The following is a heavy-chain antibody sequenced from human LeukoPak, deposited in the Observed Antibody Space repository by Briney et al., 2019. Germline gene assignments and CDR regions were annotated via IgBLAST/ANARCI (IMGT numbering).Heavy chain of an antibody. D-gene: IGHD6-13*01. V-gene: IGHV3-21*01. CDR1: GFTFSSYS. CDR3: ARGSSSWYYLDY. CDR2: ISSSSYI. Sequence: GGSLRLSCAASGFTFSSYSMNWVRQAPGKGLEWVSFISSSSYIYYADSVKGRFTISRDNAKNSLYLQMNSLRVEDTAVYYCARGSSSWYYLDYWGQGTLVTVSS. J-gene: IGHJ4*02.